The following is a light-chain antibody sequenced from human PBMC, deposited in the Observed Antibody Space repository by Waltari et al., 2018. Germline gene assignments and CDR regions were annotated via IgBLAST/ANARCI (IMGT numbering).Light chain of an antibody. J-gene: IGLJ3*02. Sequence: QPALTQTAAVSGSPGQSITISCSGTISDIGKYNLVSWYQQHPAKAPTLIIYDVNKRPSGVSNRFSGSKSGNTAFLTISGLQTADEADYYCCSYAGSAISVFGGGTKLTVL. CDR3: CSYAGSAISV. V-gene: IGLV2-23*02. CDR2: DVN. CDR1: ISDIGKYNL.